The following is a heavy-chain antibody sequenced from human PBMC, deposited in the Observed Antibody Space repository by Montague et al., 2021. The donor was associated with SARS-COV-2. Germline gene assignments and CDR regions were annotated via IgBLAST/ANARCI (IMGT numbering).Heavy chain of an antibody. CDR1: GFSLSTSGVG. Sequence: ALVKPTQTLTLTCTFSGFSLSTSGVGVGWIRQPPGKALECLALIYWDGDQRYSPSLKTRVTITKDTSRNRVVLTMTNLDPVDTATYYCARRYDFYRAEAFDVWGQGTMVTVSS. CDR3: ARRYDFYRAEAFDV. V-gene: IGHV2-5*02. CDR2: IYWDGDQ. D-gene: IGHD3-3*01. J-gene: IGHJ3*01.